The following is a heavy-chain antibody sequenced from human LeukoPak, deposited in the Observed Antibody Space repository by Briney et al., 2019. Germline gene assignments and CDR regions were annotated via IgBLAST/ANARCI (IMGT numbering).Heavy chain of an antibody. V-gene: IGHV3-21*01. CDR1: GFTFSSYG. J-gene: IGHJ4*02. D-gene: IGHD6-19*01. Sequence: GGSLRLSCAASGFTFSSYGMHWVRQAPGKGLEWVSSISSSSSYIYYADSVKGRFTISRDNAKNSLYLQMNSLRAEDTAVYYCARASSGWYWDWGQGTLVTVSS. CDR2: ISSSSSYI. CDR3: ARASSGWYWD.